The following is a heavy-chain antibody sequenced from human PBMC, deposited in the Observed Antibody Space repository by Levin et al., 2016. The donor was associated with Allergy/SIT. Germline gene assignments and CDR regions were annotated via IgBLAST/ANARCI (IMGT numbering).Heavy chain of an antibody. V-gene: IGHV4-31*02. D-gene: IGHD3-22*01. J-gene: IGHJ5*02. Sequence: WIRQPPGKGLEWIRYIYYSGSTYYNPSLKSRVTISVDTSKNQFSLKLSSVTAADTAVYYCAREGGDSSGPNWFDPWGQGTLVTVSS. CDR2: IYYSGST. CDR3: AREGGDSSGPNWFDP.